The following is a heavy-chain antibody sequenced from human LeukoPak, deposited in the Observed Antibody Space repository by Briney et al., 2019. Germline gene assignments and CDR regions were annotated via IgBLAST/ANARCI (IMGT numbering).Heavy chain of an antibody. CDR1: GGSFSSYY. J-gene: IGHJ4*02. V-gene: IGHV4-4*09. CDR2: IYTTGTT. CDR3: ARERYDFWSFDY. D-gene: IGHD3-3*01. Sequence: SETLSLTCTVSGGSFSSYYWSWIRQPPGKGLGWIGYIYTTGTTSYNPSPKSRVTISLDTSKNQFSLQLSSVTAADTAVYYCARERYDFWSFDYWGQGTLVPVSS.